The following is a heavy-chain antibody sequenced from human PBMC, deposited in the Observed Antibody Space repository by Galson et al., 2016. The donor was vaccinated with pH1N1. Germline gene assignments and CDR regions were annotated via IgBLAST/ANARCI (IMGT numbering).Heavy chain of an antibody. CDR2: VKPGDSDT. D-gene: IGHD3-10*01. V-gene: IGHV5-51*01. CDR1: GSRFTSYW. Sequence: QSGAEVKKPGESLKISCKGSGSRFTSYWIGWVRQMPGKGLERMGTVKPGDSDTRYSTSFQGQVIIPADTSISTAYLQWSSLKASDTAMYYCARFHSSGNYNGAFDIWGQGTMVTVSS. J-gene: IGHJ3*02. CDR3: ARFHSSGNYNGAFDI.